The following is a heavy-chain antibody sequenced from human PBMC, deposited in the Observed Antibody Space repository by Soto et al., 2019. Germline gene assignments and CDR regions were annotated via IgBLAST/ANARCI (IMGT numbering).Heavy chain of an antibody. D-gene: IGHD5-12*01. Sequence: QVQLVQSGAEEKKPGASVKVSCKASGYTFTNYAMHWVRQAPGQRLEWMGWINAGNGNTKYSQKFQGRVTITRDTSASTAYMELSSLRSEGTAVYYCARVSGYYLPDYWGQATLFTVSS. CDR1: GYTFTNYA. J-gene: IGHJ4*02. CDR3: ARVSGYYLPDY. V-gene: IGHV1-3*05. CDR2: INAGNGNT.